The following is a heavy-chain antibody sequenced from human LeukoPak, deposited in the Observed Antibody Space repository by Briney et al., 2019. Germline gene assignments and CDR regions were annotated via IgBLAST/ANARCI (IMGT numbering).Heavy chain of an antibody. V-gene: IGHV4-39*01. CDR2: IYYSGST. Sequence: SETLSLTCTVSGGSISSSSYYWGWIRQPPGKGLEWIGSIYYSGSTYYNPSLKSRVTISVDTSKNQFSLKLSSVTAADTAVYYCARHASSGYDYPYYFDYWGQGTLVTVSS. J-gene: IGHJ4*02. CDR3: ARHASSGYDYPYYFDY. CDR1: GGSISSSSYY. D-gene: IGHD5-12*01.